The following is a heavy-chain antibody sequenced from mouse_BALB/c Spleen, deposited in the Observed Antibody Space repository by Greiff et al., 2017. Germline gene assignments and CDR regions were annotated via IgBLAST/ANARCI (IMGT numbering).Heavy chain of an antibody. Sequence: QVQLQQSGPSLVQPSQSLSITCTVSGFSLTSYGVHWVRQSPGKGLEWLGVIWRGGSTDYNAAFMSRLSITKDNSKSQVFFKMNSLQADDTAIYYCAKPPPYYGYGDYWGQGTSVTVSS. CDR1: GFSLTSYG. D-gene: IGHD1-2*01. J-gene: IGHJ4*01. CDR3: AKPPPYYGYGDY. CDR2: IWRGGST. V-gene: IGHV2-5-1*01.